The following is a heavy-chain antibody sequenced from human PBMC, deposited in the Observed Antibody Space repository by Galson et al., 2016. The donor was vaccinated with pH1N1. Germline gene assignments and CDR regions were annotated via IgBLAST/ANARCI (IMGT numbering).Heavy chain of an antibody. Sequence: SLRLSCAASGFTFSSDGMHWVRQAPGRGLEWVAVISYDGSKKYYADSVKGRFTISRDNSKNTLYLQMNSLRAEDTAVYYCAKPIYGSGGFDPWGQGTLVTVSS. CDR3: AKPIYGSGGFDP. CDR1: GFTFSSDG. J-gene: IGHJ5*02. V-gene: IGHV3-30*18. D-gene: IGHD3-10*01. CDR2: ISYDGSKK.